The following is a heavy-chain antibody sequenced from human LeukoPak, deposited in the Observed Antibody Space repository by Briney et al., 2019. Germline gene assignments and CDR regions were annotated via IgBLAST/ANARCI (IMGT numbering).Heavy chain of an antibody. CDR2: INWNGGST. Sequence: GGSLRLSCAASGFTFDDYGMSWVRQAPGKGLEWVSGINWNGGSTGYADSVKGRFTISRDNAKNSLYLQVNSLRAEDTALYYCARASGYQAAFDIWGQGTMVTVSS. D-gene: IGHD3-22*01. CDR3: ARASGYQAAFDI. J-gene: IGHJ3*02. CDR1: GFTFDDYG. V-gene: IGHV3-20*04.